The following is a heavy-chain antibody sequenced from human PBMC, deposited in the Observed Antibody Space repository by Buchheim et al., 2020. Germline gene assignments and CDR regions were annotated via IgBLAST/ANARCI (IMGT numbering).Heavy chain of an antibody. V-gene: IGHV4-59*01. CDR1: GGSISSYY. Sequence: QVQLQESGPGLVKPSETLSLTRTVSGGSISSYYWSWIRQPPGKGLEWIGYIYYSGSTNYNPSLKSRVTISVDTSKNQFSLKLSSVTAADTAVYYCAREEGYCTNGVCIYGMDVWGQGTT. CDR3: AREEGYCTNGVCIYGMDV. D-gene: IGHD2-8*01. J-gene: IGHJ6*02. CDR2: IYYSGST.